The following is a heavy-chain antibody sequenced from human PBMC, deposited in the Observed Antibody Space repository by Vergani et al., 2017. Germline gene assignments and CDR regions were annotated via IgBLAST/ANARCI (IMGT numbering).Heavy chain of an antibody. CDR1: GGSFSGYY. V-gene: IGHV4-34*01. J-gene: IGHJ3*02. CDR2: INHSGST. Sequence: QVQLQQWGAGLLKPSETLSLTCAVYGGSFSGYYWSWIRQPPGKGLEWIGEINHSGSTNYNPSLKSRVTISVDTSKNQFSLKLSSVTAADTAVYYCAIGLTADAFDIWGQGTMVTVSS. CDR3: AIGLTADAFDI.